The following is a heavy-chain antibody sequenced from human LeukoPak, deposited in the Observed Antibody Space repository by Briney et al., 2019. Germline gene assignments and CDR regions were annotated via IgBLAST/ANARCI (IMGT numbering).Heavy chain of an antibody. V-gene: IGHV3-23*01. D-gene: IGHD6-13*01. Sequence: GGSLRLSCAASGFTFSSYAMSWVRQAPGKGLEWVSAISGSGGSTYYADSVKGRFTISRDNSKNTLYLQTNSLRAEDTAVYYCAREPGYSSTFDYWGQGTLVTVSS. CDR2: ISGSGGST. CDR1: GFTFSSYA. CDR3: AREPGYSSTFDY. J-gene: IGHJ4*02.